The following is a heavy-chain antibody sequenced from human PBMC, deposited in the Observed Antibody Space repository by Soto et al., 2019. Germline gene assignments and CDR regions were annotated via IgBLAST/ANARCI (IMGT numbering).Heavy chain of an antibody. D-gene: IGHD6-13*01. V-gene: IGHV4-59*01. CDR3: ARDRGVGQQLESNYYYMDV. Sequence: PSETLSLTCTVSGGSISSYYWSWIRQPPGKGLEWIGYIYYSGSTNYNPSLKSRVTISVDTSKNQFSLKLSSVTAADTAVYYCARDRGVGQQLESNYYYMDVWGKGTTVTVSS. CDR2: IYYSGST. CDR1: GGSISSYY. J-gene: IGHJ6*03.